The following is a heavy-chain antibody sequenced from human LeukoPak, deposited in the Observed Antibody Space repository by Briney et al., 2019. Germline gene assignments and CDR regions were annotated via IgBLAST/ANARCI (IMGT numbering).Heavy chain of an antibody. D-gene: IGHD1-26*01. CDR1: GGSISTYF. CDR2: IYYTGST. Sequence: PSETLSLTCTASGGSISTYFWSWIRQPPGKRLEWMGHIYYTGSTNYKPSLKTRVTISVDTSKNQFSLKLSSVTAADTAVYYCARHKDGGTYPLDYWGRGARVTVSS. V-gene: IGHV4-59*08. CDR3: ARHKDGGTYPLDY. J-gene: IGHJ4*02.